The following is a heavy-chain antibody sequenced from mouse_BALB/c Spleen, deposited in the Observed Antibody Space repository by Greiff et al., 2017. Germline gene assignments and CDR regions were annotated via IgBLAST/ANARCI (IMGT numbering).Heavy chain of an antibody. J-gene: IGHJ2*01. Sequence: QVQLQQPGAELVMPGASVKMSCKASGYTFTDYWMHWVKQRPGQGLEWIGAIDTSDSYTSYNQKFKGKATLTVDESSSTAYMQLSSLTSEDSAVYYCASNWTFDYWGQGTTLTVSS. V-gene: IGHV1-69*01. CDR1: GYTFTDYW. CDR3: ASNWTFDY. CDR2: IDTSDSYT. D-gene: IGHD4-1*01.